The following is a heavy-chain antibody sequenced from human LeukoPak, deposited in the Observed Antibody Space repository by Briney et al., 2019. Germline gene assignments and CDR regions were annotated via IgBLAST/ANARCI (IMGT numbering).Heavy chain of an antibody. CDR1: GGSFSGYY. D-gene: IGHD3-16*02. Sequence: SETLSLTCAVYGGSFSGYYWSWIRQPPGKGLEWIGEINHSGSTNYNPSLKSRVTISVDTSKNQFSLKLSSVTAADTAVYYCARGLYYDYIWGSYRFNHYFDYWGQGTLVTVSS. CDR3: ARGLYYDYIWGSYRFNHYFDY. V-gene: IGHV4-34*01. J-gene: IGHJ4*02. CDR2: INHSGST.